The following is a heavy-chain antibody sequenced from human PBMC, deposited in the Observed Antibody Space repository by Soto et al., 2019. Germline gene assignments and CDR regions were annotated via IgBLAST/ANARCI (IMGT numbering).Heavy chain of an antibody. CDR2: IYHSGTT. D-gene: IGHD2-2*01. J-gene: IGHJ5*02. V-gene: IGHV4-31*03. CDR1: GGSISSGGYY. Sequence: SETLSLTCTVSGGSISSGGYYWSWIRQHPGKGLEWIGYIYHSGTTYYNPSLKSRVTISVDTSKNQFSLKLTSVTAADTAVYYCARVRGHQLLGWFHPPGQGTLVTGSS. CDR3: ARVRGHQLLGWFHP.